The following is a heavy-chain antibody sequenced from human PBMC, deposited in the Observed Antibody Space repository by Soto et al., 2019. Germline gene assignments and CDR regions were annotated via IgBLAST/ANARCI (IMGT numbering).Heavy chain of an antibody. CDR1: GFTFSSYG. CDR2: IWYDGSNK. J-gene: IGHJ3*02. D-gene: IGHD3-10*01. CDR3: ARSQGVVRGPNRAFDI. V-gene: IGHV3-33*01. Sequence: PGGSPRLSCAASGFTFSSYGMHWVRQAPGKGLEWVAVIWYDGSNKYYADSVKGRFTISRDNSKNTLYLQMNSLRAEDTAVYYCARSQGVVRGPNRAFDIWGQGTMVTVSS.